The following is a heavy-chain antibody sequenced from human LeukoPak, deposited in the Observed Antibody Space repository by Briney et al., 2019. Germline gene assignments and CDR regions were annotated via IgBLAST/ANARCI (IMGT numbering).Heavy chain of an antibody. J-gene: IGHJ4*02. CDR3: AKSRVPAAMFDY. V-gene: IGHV3-23*01. CDR1: GFTFSSYA. CDR2: ISGSGGST. D-gene: IGHD2-2*01. Sequence: HTGGSLRLSCAASGFTFSSYAMSWVRQAPGKGLEWVSAISGSGGSTYYADSVKGRFTISRDNSKNTLYLQMNSLRAEDTAAYYCAKSRVPAAMFDYWGQGTLVTVSS.